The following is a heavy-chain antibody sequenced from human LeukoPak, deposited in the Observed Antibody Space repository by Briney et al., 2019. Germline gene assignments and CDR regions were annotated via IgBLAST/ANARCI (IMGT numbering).Heavy chain of an antibody. CDR3: ARGSIVVVPAAAIDY. CDR2: INHSGST. D-gene: IGHD2-2*01. CDR1: GGSFSGYY. V-gene: IGHV4-34*01. J-gene: IGHJ4*02. Sequence: SETLSLTCAVYGGSFSGYYWSWLRQPPGKGLEWIGEINHSGSTNYNPSLTSRVTISVDTSKKQLSLKLSSVTAADTAVYYCARGSIVVVPAAAIDYWGQGTLVTVSS.